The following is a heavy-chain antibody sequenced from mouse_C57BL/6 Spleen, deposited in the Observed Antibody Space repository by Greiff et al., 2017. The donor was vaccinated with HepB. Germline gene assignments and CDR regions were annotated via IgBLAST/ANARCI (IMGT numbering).Heavy chain of an antibody. CDR3: ARGYYGNYQAWFAY. J-gene: IGHJ3*01. CDR2: IDPSDSYT. CDR1: GYTFTSYW. D-gene: IGHD2-1*01. V-gene: IGHV1-59*01. Sequence: QVQLQQPGAELVRPGTSVKLSCKASGYTFTSYWMHWVKQRPGQGLEWIGVIDPSDSYTNYNQKFKGKATLTVDTSSSTAYMQLSSLTSEDSAVYYCARGYYGNYQAWFAYWGQGTLVTVSA.